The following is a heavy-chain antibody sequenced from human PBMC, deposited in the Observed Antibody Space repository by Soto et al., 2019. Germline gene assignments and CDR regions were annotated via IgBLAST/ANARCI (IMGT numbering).Heavy chain of an antibody. CDR3: ARDRAYYAGLVPSSFPH. CDR2: ISSRSRPI. D-gene: IGHD3-22*01. V-gene: IGHV3-21*01. CDR1: GFTFSSYS. J-gene: IGHJ4*02. Sequence: EVQLVESGGGLVKPGGSLRLSCAASGFTFSSYSMHWVRQAPGKGLEWVSSISSRSRPIYYADSQKGRFTFSRDNTNNPPSLQITNLRSEATAVYYCARDRAYYAGLVPSSFPHWCQVPLVTVSS.